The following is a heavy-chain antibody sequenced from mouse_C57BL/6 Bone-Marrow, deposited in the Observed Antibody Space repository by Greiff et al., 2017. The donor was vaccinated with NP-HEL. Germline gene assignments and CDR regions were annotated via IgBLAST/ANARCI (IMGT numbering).Heavy chain of an antibody. J-gene: IGHJ4*01. V-gene: IGHV1-55*01. CDR3: ARYPLYDCYAMDY. Sequence: QVQLQQPGAELVKPGASVKMSCKASGYTFTSYWITWVKQRPGQGLEWIGDIYPGSGSTNYNEKFKSKATLTVDTSSSTAYMQLSSLTSEDSAVYYCARYPLYDCYAMDYWGQGTSVTVSS. CDR2: IYPGSGST. CDR1: GYTFTSYW. D-gene: IGHD2-3*01.